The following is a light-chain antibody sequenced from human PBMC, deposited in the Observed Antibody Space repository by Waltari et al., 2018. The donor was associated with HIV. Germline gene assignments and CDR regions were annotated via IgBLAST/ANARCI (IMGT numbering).Light chain of an antibody. Sequence: QSALTQPPSASGSPGQSVTISCTGTSRNVGGYDYVSWYQQHPGRAPRFIIFDVYKRPSGVPVRVSGSKYGNTASLTVSGLQVEDEADYFCSSHAGSDSLVFGGGTRLTVL. V-gene: IGLV2-8*01. J-gene: IGLJ2*01. CDR1: SRNVGGYDY. CDR3: SSHAGSDSLV. CDR2: DVY.